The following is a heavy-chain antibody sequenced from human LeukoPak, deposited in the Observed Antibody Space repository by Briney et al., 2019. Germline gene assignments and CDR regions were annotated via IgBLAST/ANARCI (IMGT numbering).Heavy chain of an antibody. J-gene: IGHJ4*02. CDR3: ARAYSSTWYDSPLDY. CDR2: IGTAGDP. V-gene: IGHV3-13*05. CDR1: GFTFSSYD. D-gene: IGHD6-13*01. Sequence: GGSLRLSCAASGFTFSSYDMHWVRQATGKGLEWVSGIGTAGDPYYPGSVKGRFTISRENAKNSFYLQINSLRAGDTAVYYCARAYSSTWYDSPLDYWGQGTLVTVSS.